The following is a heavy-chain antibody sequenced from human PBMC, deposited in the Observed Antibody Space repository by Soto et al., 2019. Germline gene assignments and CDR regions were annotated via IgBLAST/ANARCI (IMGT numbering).Heavy chain of an antibody. CDR3: HLCSSPPQLDAFDI. J-gene: IGHJ3*02. CDR1: GFTFSSYS. V-gene: IGHV3-48*01. CDR2: ISSSSSTI. Sequence: PGGSLRLSCAASGFTFSSYSMNWVRQAPGKGLEWVSYISSSSSTIYYADSVKGRFTISRDNAKNSLYLQMNSLRAEDTAVYYCHLCSSPPQLDAFDIWGQGTMVTVSS. D-gene: IGHD2-2*01.